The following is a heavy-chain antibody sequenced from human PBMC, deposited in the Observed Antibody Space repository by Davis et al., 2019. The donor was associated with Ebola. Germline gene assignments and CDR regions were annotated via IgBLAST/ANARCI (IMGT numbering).Heavy chain of an antibody. CDR3: ARLSGLFSSSSGALYFDL. CDR2: IYYNGRT. Sequence: SETLSLTCTVSGGSITRGTYYWGWVRQPPGKGLEWIGAIYYNGRTYYNPSLESRVTILLDTSKNQFSLKLRSVTAADTAVYFCARLSGLFSSSSGALYFDLWGRGTLVSVSS. J-gene: IGHJ2*01. CDR1: GGSITRGTYY. D-gene: IGHD6-6*01. V-gene: IGHV4-39*07.